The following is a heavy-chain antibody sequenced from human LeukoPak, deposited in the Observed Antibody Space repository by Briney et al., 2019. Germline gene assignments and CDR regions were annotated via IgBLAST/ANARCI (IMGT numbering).Heavy chain of an antibody. Sequence: GESLKISCKGSGYTFSNYWIGWVRQMPGKGLEWMGIIYPGDSDTRNSPSFQGQVTISADKSISTAYLQWSSLKASDTAMYCCARRAYDSSSSYFDYWGQGTLVTVSS. CDR3: ARRAYDSSSSYFDY. D-gene: IGHD3-22*01. CDR2: IYPGDSDT. CDR1: GYTFSNYW. V-gene: IGHV5-51*01. J-gene: IGHJ4*02.